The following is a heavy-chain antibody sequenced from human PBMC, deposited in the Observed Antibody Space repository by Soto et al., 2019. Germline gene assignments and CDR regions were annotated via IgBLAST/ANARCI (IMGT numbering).Heavy chain of an antibody. Sequence: PGESLKISCEGSGYTFSTYWIGWVRQIPGEGLEWMGIIHPGDSDTRYSPSFQGQVTISAXXXIXXXYXQXXXLXASDTALYYCARHTNGYNPLDYWGQGTLVTVSS. V-gene: IGHV5-51*01. J-gene: IGHJ4*02. D-gene: IGHD5-12*01. CDR1: GYTFSTYW. CDR2: IHPGDSDT. CDR3: ARHTNGYNPLDY.